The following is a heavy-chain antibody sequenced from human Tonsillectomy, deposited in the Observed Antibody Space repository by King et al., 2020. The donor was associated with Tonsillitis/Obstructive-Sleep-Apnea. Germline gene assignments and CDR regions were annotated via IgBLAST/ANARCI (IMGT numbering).Heavy chain of an antibody. V-gene: IGHV3-48*03. CDR2: ISSSGSTI. CDR3: ARDLGVQLWADDY. D-gene: IGHD5-18*01. Sequence: VQLVESGGGLVQPGGSLRLSCAASGFTFSSYEMNWVRQAPGKGLEWVSYISSSGSTIYYADSVKGRFTISRDNAKNSLYLQMNSLGAEDTAVYYCARDLGVQLWADDYWGQGTLVTVSS. J-gene: IGHJ4*02. CDR1: GFTFSSYE.